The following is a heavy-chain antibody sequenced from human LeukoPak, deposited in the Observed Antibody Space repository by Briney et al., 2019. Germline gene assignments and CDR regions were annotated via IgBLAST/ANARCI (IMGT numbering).Heavy chain of an antibody. D-gene: IGHD1-26*01. Sequence: SETLSLTCTVSGGSISSSSYYWGWIRQPPGKGLEWIGSIHYSGSTYYNPSLKSRVTISVDTSKNQFSLKLSSVTAAGTAVYYCASVSGSYYSGWFDPWGQGTLVTVSS. CDR1: GGSISSSSYY. J-gene: IGHJ5*02. CDR2: IHYSGST. CDR3: ASVSGSYYSGWFDP. V-gene: IGHV4-39*01.